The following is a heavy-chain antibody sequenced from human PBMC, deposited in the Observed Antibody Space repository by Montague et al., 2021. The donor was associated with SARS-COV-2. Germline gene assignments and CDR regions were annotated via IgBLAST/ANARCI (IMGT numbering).Heavy chain of an antibody. CDR2: IYHNGST. V-gene: IGHV4-59*01. CDR1: GGSISSYY. J-gene: IGHJ6*02. CDR3: ARGGGNSADYYNYTMDV. D-gene: IGHD4-23*01. Sequence: SETLSLTCTVSGGSISSYYWTWIRQPPGRGLESIGYIYHNGSTKYNPSLKSRVTILVDTSKNQFSLKLSSVSVADTAVYYCARGGGNSADYYNYTMDVWGQGTTVTVFS.